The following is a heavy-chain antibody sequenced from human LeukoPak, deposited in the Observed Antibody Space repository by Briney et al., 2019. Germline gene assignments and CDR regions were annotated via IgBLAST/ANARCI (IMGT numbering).Heavy chain of an antibody. J-gene: IGHJ4*02. CDR2: ISYDGSNK. CDR3: VRDDLGIDY. D-gene: IGHD7-27*01. CDR1: GFTFSSYA. V-gene: IGHV3-30-3*01. Sequence: GGSLRLSCAASGFTFSSYAMHWVRQAPGKGLEWVAVISYDGSNKYYADSVKGRFTISRDNSKNTLYLQMNSLRAEDTAVYYCVRDDLGIDYWGQGTLVAVSS.